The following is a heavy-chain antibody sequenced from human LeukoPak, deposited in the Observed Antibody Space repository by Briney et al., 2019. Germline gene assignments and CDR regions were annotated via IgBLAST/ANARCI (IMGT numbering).Heavy chain of an antibody. CDR2: IIPILGIA. CDR1: GGTFSSYA. J-gene: IGHJ4*02. CDR3: ARGSRSNGLFDY. Sequence: SVEVSCKASGGTFSSYAISWVRQAPGQGLEWMGRIIPILGIANYAQKFQGRVTITADKSTSTAYMELSSLRSEDTAVYYCARGSRSNGLFDYWGQGTLVTVSS. V-gene: IGHV1-69*04.